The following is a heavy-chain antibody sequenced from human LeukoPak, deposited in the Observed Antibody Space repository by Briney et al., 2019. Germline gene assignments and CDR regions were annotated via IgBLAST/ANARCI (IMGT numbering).Heavy chain of an antibody. D-gene: IGHD5-18*01. V-gene: IGHV1-2*02. J-gene: IGHJ4*02. CDR2: INPNSGGT. Sequence: ASVKVSCKASGCTFTGYYMHWVRQAPGQGLEWMGWINPNSGGTNYAQKFQGRVTMTRDTSISTAYMELSRLRSDDTAVYYCARGAGAAMVTPDYWGQGTLVTVSS. CDR3: ARGAGAAMVTPDY. CDR1: GCTFTGYY.